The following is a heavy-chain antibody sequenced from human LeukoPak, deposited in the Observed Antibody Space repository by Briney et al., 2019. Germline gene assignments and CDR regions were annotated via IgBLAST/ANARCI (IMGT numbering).Heavy chain of an antibody. D-gene: IGHD3-3*01. V-gene: IGHV1-18*01. J-gene: IGHJ6*03. Sequence: ASVKVSCKASGYTFTSYGISWVRQAPGQGLEWMGWISAYNGNTNYAQKLLGRVTMTTDTSTSTAYMELRSLRSDDTAVYYCARVGGRLRFLEWLLRPYYYYYMDVWGKGTTVTVSS. CDR2: ISAYNGNT. CDR3: ARVGGRLRFLEWLLRPYYYYYMDV. CDR1: GYTFTSYG.